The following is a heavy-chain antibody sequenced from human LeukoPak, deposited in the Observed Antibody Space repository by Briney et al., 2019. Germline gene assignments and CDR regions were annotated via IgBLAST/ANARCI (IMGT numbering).Heavy chain of an antibody. V-gene: IGHV3-23*01. Sequence: GGSLRLSCAASGFTFSNAWMSWVRQAPGKGLEWVSSIGRSAGSTFYADSVKGRFTISRDNSKSTLYLQMNSLRAEDTAAYYCAKGPERRCLDYWGQGTLVTVSS. CDR1: GFTFSNAW. D-gene: IGHD1-14*01. CDR3: AKGPERRCLDY. J-gene: IGHJ4*02. CDR2: IGRSAGST.